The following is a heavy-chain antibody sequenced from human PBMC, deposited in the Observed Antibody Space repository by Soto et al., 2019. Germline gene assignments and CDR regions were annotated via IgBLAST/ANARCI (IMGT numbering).Heavy chain of an antibody. Sequence: EVQLVESGGGLVQPGGSLRLSCAASGFTFSSYSMNWVRQAPGKGLEWVSYISSSSSTIYYEDSVKGRFTISRDNAKNSLYLQMNSLRAEDTSVYYCARESGYLNWFDPWGQGTLVTVSS. J-gene: IGHJ5*02. D-gene: IGHD1-1*01. V-gene: IGHV3-48*01. CDR1: GFTFSSYS. CDR3: ARESGYLNWFDP. CDR2: ISSSSSTI.